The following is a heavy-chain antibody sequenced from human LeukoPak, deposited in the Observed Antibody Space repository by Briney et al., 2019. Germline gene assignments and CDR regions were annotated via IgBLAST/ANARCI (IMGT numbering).Heavy chain of an antibody. D-gene: IGHD6-19*01. CDR3: AKGSWYSSGWHGEGWFDP. J-gene: IGHJ5*02. CDR1: GFTFSSYG. Sequence: GRSLRLSCAASGFTFSSYGMHWVRQAPGKGLEWVAVISYDGSNKYYADSVKGRFTISRDDSKSTLYLQMNSLRAEDTAVYYCAKGSWYSSGWHGEGWFDPWGQGTLVTVSS. V-gene: IGHV3-30*18. CDR2: ISYDGSNK.